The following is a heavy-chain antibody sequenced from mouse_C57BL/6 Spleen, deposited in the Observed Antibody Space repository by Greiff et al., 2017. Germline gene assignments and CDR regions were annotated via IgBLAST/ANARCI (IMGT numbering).Heavy chain of an antibody. V-gene: IGHV1-72*01. CDR3: ARSSLTGIDWYFDV. CDR2: IDPNSGGT. CDR1: GYTFTIYW. D-gene: IGHD4-1*01. J-gene: IGHJ1*03. Sequence: QLQLQQPGAELVKPGASVKLSCKASGYTFTIYWMHWVKQRPGRGLEWIGRIDPNSGGTKYNEKFKSKATLTVDKPSSTAYMQLSSLTSEDSAVYYCARSSLTGIDWYFDVWGTGTTVTVSS.